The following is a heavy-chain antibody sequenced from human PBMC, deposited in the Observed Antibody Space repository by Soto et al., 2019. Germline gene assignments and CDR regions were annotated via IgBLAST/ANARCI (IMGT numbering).Heavy chain of an antibody. D-gene: IGHD3-16*01. CDR2: IYYTGST. CDR1: GGSTSSGGYY. CDR3: ARGGTSPAFWFDT. Sequence: SETLSLTCTVSGGSTSSGGYYWSWIRQHPGKGLEWISNIYYTGSTYYNPSLKSRVSTSVDTSKNQFSLKLSSVTAADTAVYYCARGGTSPAFWFDTWGQGILVTVSS. V-gene: IGHV4-31*03. J-gene: IGHJ5*02.